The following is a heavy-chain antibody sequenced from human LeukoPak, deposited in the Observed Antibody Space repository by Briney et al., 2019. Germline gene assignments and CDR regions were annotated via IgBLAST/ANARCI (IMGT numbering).Heavy chain of an antibody. CDR1: GGSISTTSYS. CDR3: TRHRLVAGPYYFDY. J-gene: IGHJ4*02. D-gene: IGHD6-19*01. Sequence: SETLSLTCTVSGGSISTTSYSWGWIRQPPGKGLEWIGSLYSGGSPHYNPSLKSRVTISVDTSKNQFSLRLSSVTAADTAVYYCTRHRLVAGPYYFDYWGQGTLVTVSS. V-gene: IGHV4-39*01. CDR2: LYSGGSP.